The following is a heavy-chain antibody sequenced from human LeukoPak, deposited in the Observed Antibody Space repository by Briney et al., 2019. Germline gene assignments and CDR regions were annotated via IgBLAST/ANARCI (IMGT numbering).Heavy chain of an antibody. Sequence: WGAPRLSFAAPGFTFSTYYMGWVRQAPGEGLEWVSHISTTGTTVYYADAVKGRFTISRDNAKNSLYLQMNSLRAEDTAVYYCARGLTMGHFGGQGTLVTVSS. CDR3: ARGLTMGHF. J-gene: IGHJ4*02. V-gene: IGHV3-48*03. CDR1: GFTFSTYY. D-gene: IGHD4/OR15-4a*01. CDR2: ISTTGTTV.